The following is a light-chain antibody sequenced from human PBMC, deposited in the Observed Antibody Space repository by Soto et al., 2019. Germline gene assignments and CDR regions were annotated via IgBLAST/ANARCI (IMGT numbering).Light chain of an antibody. CDR3: QKYNSAPLT. Sequence: DIPMTQSPSTLSASVGDRVTITCRASQSISSWLAWYQQKPGKAPKLLIYDASSLESGVPSRFSGSGSGTEFTLTISSLQPEDVATYYCQKYNSAPLTFGGGTKVEIK. V-gene: IGKV1-5*01. CDR2: DAS. CDR1: QSISSW. J-gene: IGKJ4*01.